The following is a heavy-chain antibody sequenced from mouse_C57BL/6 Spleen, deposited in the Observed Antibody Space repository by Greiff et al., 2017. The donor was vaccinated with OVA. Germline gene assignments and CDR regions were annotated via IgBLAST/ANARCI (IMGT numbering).Heavy chain of an antibody. CDR2: ISSGSSTI. CDR3: AREDWDWYFDV. V-gene: IGHV5-17*01. CDR1: GFTFSDYG. J-gene: IGHJ1*03. D-gene: IGHD4-1*01. Sequence: EVQRVESGGDLVKPGGSLKLSCAASGFTFSDYGMHWVRQPPEKGLEWVAYISSGSSTIYYADTVKGRFTISRDNAKNTLFLQMTSLRSEDTAMYYCAREDWDWYFDVWGTGTTGTVSS.